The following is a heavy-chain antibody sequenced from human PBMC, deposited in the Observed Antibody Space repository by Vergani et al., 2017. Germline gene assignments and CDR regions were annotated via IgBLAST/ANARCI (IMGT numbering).Heavy chain of an antibody. CDR1: GGTFSSYA. J-gene: IGHJ5*02. CDR2: IIPIFGTA. V-gene: IGHV1-69*13. Sequence: QVQLVQSGAEVKKPGSSVKVSCKASGGTFSSYAIIWVRQAPGQGLEWMGRIIPIFGTADYAQKFQGRVTITADESTSTAYMELSSLRSEDTAVYYCARAGMISLTGCYMGGCFDPWGQGILVIVSA. CDR3: ARAGMISLTGCYMGGCFDP. D-gene: IGHD3-9*01.